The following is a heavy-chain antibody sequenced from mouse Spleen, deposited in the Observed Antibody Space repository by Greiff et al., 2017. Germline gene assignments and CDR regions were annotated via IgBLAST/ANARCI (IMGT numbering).Heavy chain of an antibody. D-gene: IGHD2-14*01. V-gene: IGHV1S126*01. CDR3: ARQDYRYDVFAY. CDR1: GYSFTSYW. CDR2: IDPSDSET. J-gene: IGHJ3*01. Sequence: VQLQQSGPQLVRPGASVKISCKASGYSFTSYWMHWVKQRPGQGLEWIGMIDPSDSETRLNQKFKDKATLTVDKSSSTAYMQLSSLTSEDSAVYYCARQDYRYDVFAYWGPGTLVTVSA.